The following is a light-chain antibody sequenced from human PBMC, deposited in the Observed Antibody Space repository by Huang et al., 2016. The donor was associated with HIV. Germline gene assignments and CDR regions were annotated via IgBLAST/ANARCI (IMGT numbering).Light chain of an antibody. CDR3: QQVNSFPFT. V-gene: IGKV1-9*01. CDR1: QGISSD. Sequence: IHLTQSPSSLSASVGDRVIITCRASQGISSDLAWFQQKPGKAPKLLIYGASTLQRGVPSGFTGSGSGANFTLSISSLQPEDFSAYYCQQVNSFPFTFGPGTKVDIK. CDR2: GAS. J-gene: IGKJ3*01.